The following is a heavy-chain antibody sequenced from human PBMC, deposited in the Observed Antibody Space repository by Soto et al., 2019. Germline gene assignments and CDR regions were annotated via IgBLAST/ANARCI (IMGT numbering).Heavy chain of an antibody. D-gene: IGHD3-10*01. CDR3: ARERVLWFGEFGWWFDP. Sequence: QVQLQQWGAGLLKPSETLSLTCAVYGGSFSGYYWSWIRQPPGKGLEWIGEINHSGSTNYNPSLMSRVTISVDTSKNQFSLNLSSVTAADTAVYYWARERVLWFGEFGWWFDPWGQGTLVTVFS. CDR2: INHSGST. J-gene: IGHJ5*02. CDR1: GGSFSGYY. V-gene: IGHV4-34*01.